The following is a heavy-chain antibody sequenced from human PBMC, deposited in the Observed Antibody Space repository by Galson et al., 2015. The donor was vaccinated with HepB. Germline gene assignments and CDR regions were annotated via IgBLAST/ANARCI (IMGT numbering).Heavy chain of an antibody. D-gene: IGHD2-15*01. Sequence: LSLTCTVSGGSISSYYWSWIRQPPGKGLEWIGYIYYSGSTNYNPSLKSRVTISVDTSKNQFSLKLSSVTAADTAVYYCARHRTVAAHLYYYYYGMDVWGQGTTVTVSS. CDR1: GGSISSYY. CDR2: IYYSGST. CDR3: ARHRTVAAHLYYYYYGMDV. J-gene: IGHJ6*02. V-gene: IGHV4-59*08.